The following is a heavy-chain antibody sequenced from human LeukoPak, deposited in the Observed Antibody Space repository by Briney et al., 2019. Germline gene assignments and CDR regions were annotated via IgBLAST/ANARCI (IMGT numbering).Heavy chain of an antibody. D-gene: IGHD2-15*01. CDR2: INPNSGGT. Sequence: VASVKVSCKASGYTFTGYYMHWVRQAPGQGLEWMGWINPNSGGTNYAQKFQGRVTMTRDTSISTAYMELSRLRSDDTAVYYCAREGGLGYCSGGSCVDFDYWGQGTLVTVSS. CDR3: AREGGLGYCSGGSCVDFDY. V-gene: IGHV1-2*02. J-gene: IGHJ4*02. CDR1: GYTFTGYY.